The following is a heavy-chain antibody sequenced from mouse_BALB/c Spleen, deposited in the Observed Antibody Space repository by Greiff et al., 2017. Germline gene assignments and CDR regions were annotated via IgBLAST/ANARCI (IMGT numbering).Heavy chain of an antibody. D-gene: IGHD3-2*01. CDR1: GYTFTDYN. CDR3: ARWTARAPFAY. Sequence: VQLQQSGPELVKPGASVKISCKASGYTFTDYNMHWVKQSHGKSLEWIGYIYPYNGGTGYNQKFKSKATLTVDNSYSTAYMELRSLTSEDSAVYYCARWTARAPFAYWGQGTLVTVSA. J-gene: IGHJ3*01. V-gene: IGHV1S29*02. CDR2: IYPYNGGT.